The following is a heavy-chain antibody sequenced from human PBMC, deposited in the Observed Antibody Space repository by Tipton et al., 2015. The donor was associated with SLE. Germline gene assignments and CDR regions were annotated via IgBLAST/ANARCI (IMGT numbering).Heavy chain of an antibody. V-gene: IGHV4-59*04. CDR1: GGSISSHY. D-gene: IGHD6-13*01. CDR2: IYYSGST. Sequence: TLSLTCTVSGGSISSHYWSWIRQPPGKGLEWIGYIYYSGSTYYNPSLKSRVTISVDTSKNQFSLKLSSVTAADTAVYYCARRMAAAGRGWFDPWGQGTLVTVSS. CDR3: ARRMAAAGRGWFDP. J-gene: IGHJ5*02.